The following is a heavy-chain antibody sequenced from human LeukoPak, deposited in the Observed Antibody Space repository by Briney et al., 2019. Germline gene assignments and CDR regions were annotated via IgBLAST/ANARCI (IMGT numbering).Heavy chain of an antibody. CDR1: GGTFISYA. Sequence: SVKVSCKASGGTFISYAISWVRQAPGQGLEWMGGIIPIFGTANYAQKFQGRVTITADESTSTAYMELSSLRSEDTAVYYCASAPEYYDILTGSTTYYYYGMDVWGQGTTVTVSS. CDR3: ASAPEYYDILTGSTTYYYYGMDV. V-gene: IGHV1-69*01. CDR2: IIPIFGTA. D-gene: IGHD3-9*01. J-gene: IGHJ6*02.